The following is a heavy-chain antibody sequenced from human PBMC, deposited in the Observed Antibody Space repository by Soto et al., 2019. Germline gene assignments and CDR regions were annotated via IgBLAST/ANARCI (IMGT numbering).Heavy chain of an antibody. CDR2: IYYSGST. V-gene: IGHV4-59*01. CDR3: ARRGTYYDFWSGLSDAFDI. CDR1: GGSISSYY. J-gene: IGHJ3*02. D-gene: IGHD3-3*01. Sequence: SETLSLTCTVSGGSISSYYWSWIRQPPGKGLEWIGYIYYSGSTNYNPSLKSRVTISVDTSKNQFSLKLSSVTAADTAVYYCARRGTYYDFWSGLSDAFDIWGQGTMVTVSS.